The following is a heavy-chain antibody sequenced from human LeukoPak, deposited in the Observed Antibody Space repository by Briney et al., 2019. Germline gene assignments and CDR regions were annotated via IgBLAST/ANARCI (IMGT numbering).Heavy chain of an antibody. CDR2: IYYSGST. D-gene: IGHD2-2*01. Sequence: PSETLSLTCSVSGVSISSSSHYWDWIRQPPGEGLEWIGSIYYSGSTYYNPSLKSRVTISVDRSKNQFSLKLSSVTAADTAVYYCARGIVVVPAALDYWGQGTLVTVSS. J-gene: IGHJ4*02. V-gene: IGHV4-39*07. CDR3: ARGIVVVPAALDY. CDR1: GVSISSSSHY.